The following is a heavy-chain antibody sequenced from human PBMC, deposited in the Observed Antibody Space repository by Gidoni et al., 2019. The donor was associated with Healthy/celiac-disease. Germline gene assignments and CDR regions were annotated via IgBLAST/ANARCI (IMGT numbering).Heavy chain of an antibody. D-gene: IGHD2-2*01. J-gene: IGHJ4*02. V-gene: IGHV3-23*01. CDR3: AKARGYCSSTSCYPYYFDY. Sequence: EVQLLESGGGLVQPGGSLTLPRAASEFTFSSYALRWVRQAPGKGLDWVSAISGSGGSTYYADSVKGRFTISRDNSQNTLYLQMNSLRAEDTAVYYCAKARGYCSSTSCYPYYFDYWGQGTLVTVSS. CDR1: EFTFSSYA. CDR2: ISGSGGST.